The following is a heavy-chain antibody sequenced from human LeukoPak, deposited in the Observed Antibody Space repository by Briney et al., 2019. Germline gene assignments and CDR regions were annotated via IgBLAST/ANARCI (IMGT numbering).Heavy chain of an antibody. Sequence: GGSLRLSCAASGFTFSSYAMSWVRQAPGKGLEWVAIVSYDGRSKYHADSVKGRFIISRDDSKNTLYLQMNSLRAEDTALYYCARAPAFCGGDCYPARLDSWGQGTLVTVSS. CDR2: VSYDGRSK. D-gene: IGHD2-21*02. CDR1: GFTFSSYA. J-gene: IGHJ4*02. CDR3: ARAPAFCGGDCYPARLDS. V-gene: IGHV3-30*04.